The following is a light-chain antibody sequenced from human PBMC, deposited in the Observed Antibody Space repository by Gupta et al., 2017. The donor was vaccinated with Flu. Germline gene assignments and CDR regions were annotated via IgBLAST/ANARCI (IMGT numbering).Light chain of an antibody. Sequence: EIVMTQSPATLSVSPGERVTLSCRARQSVGSNLGWYQQKPGQAPRRVIYGTSTTAKDIATRCSGRGDGTEVNLTSISRQMEDCAVYLSQQEKYGHHPHSFGQGTKLEIK. CDR2: GTS. V-gene: IGKV3-15*01. CDR1: QSVGSN. J-gene: IGKJ2*03. CDR3: QQEKYGHHPHS.